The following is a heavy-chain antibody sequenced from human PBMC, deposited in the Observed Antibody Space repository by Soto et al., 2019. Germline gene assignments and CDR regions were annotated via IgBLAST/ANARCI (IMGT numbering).Heavy chain of an antibody. D-gene: IGHD3-22*01. Sequence: ASVKVSCKASGYTFTSYYMHWVRQAPGQGLEWMGIINPSGGSTSYAQKFQGRVTMTRDTSTSTVYMELSSLRSEDTAVYYCARGAGYYDSSGYYPQPYYYYGMDVWGQGTTVTVS. V-gene: IGHV1-46*03. CDR2: INPSGGST. J-gene: IGHJ6*02. CDR3: ARGAGYYDSSGYYPQPYYYYGMDV. CDR1: GYTFTSYY.